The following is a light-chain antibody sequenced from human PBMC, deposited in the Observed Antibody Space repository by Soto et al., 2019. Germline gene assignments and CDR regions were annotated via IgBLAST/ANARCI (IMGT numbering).Light chain of an antibody. J-gene: IGLJ1*01. V-gene: IGLV1-40*01. Sequence: SVLTQPPPVSGAPGQRVTISCTGSISNIGAGYDVHWYQQLPGTVPKVLIYGNSNRPSGVPDRFSGSKSGTSASLAITGLQAEDEADYYCQSYDISLSGFHVFGTGTKVTVL. CDR3: QSYDISLSGFHV. CDR2: GNS. CDR1: ISNIGAGYD.